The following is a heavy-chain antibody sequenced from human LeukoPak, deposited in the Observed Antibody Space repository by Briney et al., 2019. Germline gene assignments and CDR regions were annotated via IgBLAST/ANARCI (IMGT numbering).Heavy chain of an antibody. V-gene: IGHV4-61*05. CDR1: GGSISSSSYY. CDR3: ARSTRSWFDP. CDR2: VYSGGST. Sequence: SETLSLTCTVSGGSISSSSYYWGWIRQPPGKGLEWIGYVYSGGSTNYNPSLKNRVAISVDTSNNRFSLKLSSVTAADTAIYYCARSTRSWFDPWGQGTLVTVSS. D-gene: IGHD3-10*01. J-gene: IGHJ5*02.